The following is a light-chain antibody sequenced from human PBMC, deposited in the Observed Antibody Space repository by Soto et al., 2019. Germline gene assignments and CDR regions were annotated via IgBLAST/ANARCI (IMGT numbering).Light chain of an antibody. CDR3: MQALQTPLT. Sequence: DIVMTQSPLSLPVTPGEPASISCRSSQSLLYSNGYNYLDWYLQKPGQSPQLLIYLGSYRASGVPDRFSGSGSGTDFTLKISRVEAEDAGIYYCMQALQTPLTFGGGTKVEIK. CDR2: LGS. J-gene: IGKJ4*01. CDR1: QSLLYSNGYNY. V-gene: IGKV2-28*01.